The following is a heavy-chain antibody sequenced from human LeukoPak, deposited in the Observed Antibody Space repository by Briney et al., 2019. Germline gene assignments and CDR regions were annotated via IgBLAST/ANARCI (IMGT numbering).Heavy chain of an antibody. CDR1: GYTLTELS. CDR2: LDPEDGET. Sequence: ASVKVSCKVSGYTLTELSMHWVRQAPGKGLEWMGGLDPEDGETMYAQKFQGRVTMTEDTSTDTSYMDLSSLRSEDTAVYYCATERPRIAYCGGDCYSTEDAFDIWGQGTMVTVSS. V-gene: IGHV1-24*01. CDR3: ATERPRIAYCGGDCYSTEDAFDI. J-gene: IGHJ3*02. D-gene: IGHD2-21*02.